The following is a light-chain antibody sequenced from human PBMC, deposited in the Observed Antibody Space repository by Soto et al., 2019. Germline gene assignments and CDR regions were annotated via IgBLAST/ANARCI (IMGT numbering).Light chain of an antibody. CDR2: LNSDGSH. CDR1: SAHSGYA. CDR3: QTWGTGVVL. V-gene: IGLV4-69*01. Sequence: QPVLTQSPSASASLGASVKLTCTLSSAHSGYAIAWHQLQPEKGPRYLMRLNSDGSHSKGDGIPDRFSGSSSGPERYLTISSLQSEDEADYYCQTWGTGVVLFGGGTKVTVL. J-gene: IGLJ3*02.